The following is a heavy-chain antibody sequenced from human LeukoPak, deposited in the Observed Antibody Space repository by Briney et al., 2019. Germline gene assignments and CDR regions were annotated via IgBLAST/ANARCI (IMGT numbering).Heavy chain of an antibody. CDR2: ISSSSSTI. Sequence: PGGSLRLSCAASGFTFSSYSMIWVRQAPGKGLEWVSYISSSSSTIYYADPVKGRFTISRDISRSTLYLQLNSLRAEDTAVYFCARYGGDRVYFGLDVWGQGTTVTVSS. J-gene: IGHJ6*02. CDR1: GFTFSSYS. CDR3: ARYGGDRVYFGLDV. D-gene: IGHD2-21*01. V-gene: IGHV3-48*01.